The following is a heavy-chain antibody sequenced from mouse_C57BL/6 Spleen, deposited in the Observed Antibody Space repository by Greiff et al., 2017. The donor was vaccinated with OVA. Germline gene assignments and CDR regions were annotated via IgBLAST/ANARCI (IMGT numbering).Heavy chain of an antibody. CDR3: ARETIPYYYAMDY. CDR1: GYSITSGYY. J-gene: IGHJ4*01. CDR2: ISYDGSN. V-gene: IGHV3-6*01. Sequence: ESGPGLVKPSQSLSLTCSVTGYSITSGYYWNWIRQFPGNKLEWMGYISYDGSNNYNPYLKNRISITRDTSKNQFFLKLNSVTTEDTATYYCARETIPYYYAMDYWGQGTSVTVSS.